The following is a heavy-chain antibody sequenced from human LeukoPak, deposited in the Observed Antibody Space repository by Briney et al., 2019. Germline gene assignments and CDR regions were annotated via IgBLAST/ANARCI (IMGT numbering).Heavy chain of an antibody. CDR2: ISGSGDST. V-gene: IGHV3-23*01. CDR1: GFTFSDYS. D-gene: IGHD6-13*01. Sequence: QTGGSLRLSCAASGFTFSDYSMSWVRQAPGKGLEWVSAISGSGDSTYYGDSVKGRFTISRDNSKNTLYLQMNSLRAEDTAVYYCAKTRPLDSSSWSHGDYWGQGTLVTVSS. CDR3: AKTRPLDSSSWSHGDY. J-gene: IGHJ4*02.